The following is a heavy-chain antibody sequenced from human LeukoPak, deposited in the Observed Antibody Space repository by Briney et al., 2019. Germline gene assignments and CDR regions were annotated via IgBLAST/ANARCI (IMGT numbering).Heavy chain of an antibody. CDR1: GFAFSSYG. J-gene: IGHJ6*02. D-gene: IGHD5-18*01. CDR3: AKYGLGSGIQVWGDFGMDV. CDR2: ISGSGGST. V-gene: IGHV3-23*01. Sequence: GGSLRLSCAASGFAFSSYGMSWVRQAPGKGLEWVSAISGSGGSTYYADSVKGRFTISRDNSKNTLYLQMNSLRAEDTAVYYCAKYGLGSGIQVWGDFGMDVWGQGTTVTVSS.